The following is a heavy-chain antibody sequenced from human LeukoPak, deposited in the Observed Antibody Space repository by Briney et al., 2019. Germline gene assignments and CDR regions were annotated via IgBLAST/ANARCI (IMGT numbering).Heavy chain of an antibody. CDR3: AREENYYDSSGYYYVSHFDY. CDR2: IYHSGST. J-gene: IGHJ4*02. Sequence: SETLSPTCTVSGYSISSGYYWGWIRQPPGKGLEWIGSIYHSGSTYYNPSLKSRVTISVDTSKNQFSLKLSSVTAADTAVYYCAREENYYDSSGYYYVSHFDYWGQGTLVTVSS. V-gene: IGHV4-38-2*02. D-gene: IGHD3-22*01. CDR1: GYSISSGYY.